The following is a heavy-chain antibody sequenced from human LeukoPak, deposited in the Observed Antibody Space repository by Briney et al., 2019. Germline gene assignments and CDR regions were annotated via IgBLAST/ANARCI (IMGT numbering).Heavy chain of an antibody. J-gene: IGHJ5*02. Sequence: ASVKVSCKASGYTFTDSYIHWVRQAPGQGLEWMGWINPKSGDTDYSQQFQGRVTMTRDTSIDTAYMELISLTSDDTAVYFCARLFLWFGESRTLFALDPWGQGTLVTVSS. CDR2: INPKSGDT. CDR3: ARLFLWFGESRTLFALDP. D-gene: IGHD3-10*01. V-gene: IGHV1-2*02. CDR1: GYTFTDSY.